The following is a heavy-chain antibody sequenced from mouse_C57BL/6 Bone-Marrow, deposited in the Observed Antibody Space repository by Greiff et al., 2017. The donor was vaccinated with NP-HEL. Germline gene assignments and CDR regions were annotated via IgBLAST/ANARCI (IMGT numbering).Heavy chain of an antibody. J-gene: IGHJ4*01. CDR3: ARGDYGSSRFGYAMDY. D-gene: IGHD1-1*01. CDR2: IYPGDGDT. CDR1: GYAFSSYW. Sequence: QVQLKESGAELVKPGASVKISCKASGYAFSSYWMNWVKERPGKGLEWIGQIYPGDGDTKSNGKFKGKATLTADKSSSTAYMQVSSLTSEDSAVYFCARGDYGSSRFGYAMDYWGQGTSVTVSS. V-gene: IGHV1-80*01.